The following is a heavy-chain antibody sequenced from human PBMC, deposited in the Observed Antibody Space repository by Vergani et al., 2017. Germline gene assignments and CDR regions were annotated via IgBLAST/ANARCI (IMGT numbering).Heavy chain of an antibody. J-gene: IGHJ4*02. CDR3: AKGSGVLPSNFDY. D-gene: IGHD2-15*01. CDR2: ISGSGGST. V-gene: IGHV3-23*01. CDR1: GFTFSSYA. Sequence: EVQLLESGGGLVQPGGSLRLSCAASGFTFSSYAMSWVRQAPGKGLEWVSAISGSGGSTYYADSGKGRFTISRDNSKNTLYLQMNSLRAEDTAVYYCAKGSGVLPSNFDYWGQGTLVTVSS.